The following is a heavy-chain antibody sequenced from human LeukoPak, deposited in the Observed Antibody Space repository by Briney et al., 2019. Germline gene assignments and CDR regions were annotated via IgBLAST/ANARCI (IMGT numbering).Heavy chain of an antibody. V-gene: IGHV4-34*01. CDR3: ARLVATNPTNYYYYYMDV. Sequence: PSETLSLTCAVHGGSFSGYYWSWIRQPPGKGLEWIGEINHSGSTNYNPSLKSRVTISVDTSKNQFSLKLSSVTAADTAVYYCARLVATNPTNYYYYYMDVWGKGTTVTISS. D-gene: IGHD5-12*01. CDR1: GGSFSGYY. CDR2: INHSGST. J-gene: IGHJ6*03.